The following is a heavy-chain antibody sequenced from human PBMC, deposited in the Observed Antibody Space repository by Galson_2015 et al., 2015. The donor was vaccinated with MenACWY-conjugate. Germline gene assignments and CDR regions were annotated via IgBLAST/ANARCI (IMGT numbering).Heavy chain of an antibody. J-gene: IGHJ4*02. CDR1: GFTFNNYW. CDR2: IKADGSFS. V-gene: IGHV3-74*01. CDR3: ARNNHWSFDS. D-gene: IGHD1/OR15-1a*01. Sequence: SLRLSCAASGFTFNNYWMHWVRHPPGKGLEWISYIKADGSFSNYADSVKGRFTISTDNAKNMVYLQMDGLGDEDTAVYFCARNNHWSFDSWGQGTLVTVSS.